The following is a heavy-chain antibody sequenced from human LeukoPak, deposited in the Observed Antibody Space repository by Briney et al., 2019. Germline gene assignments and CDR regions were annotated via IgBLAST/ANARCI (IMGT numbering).Heavy chain of an antibody. D-gene: IGHD4-17*01. CDR3: AKEGQQYGDYDEGAFDI. J-gene: IGHJ3*02. Sequence: GGSLRLSCAASGFTLSNYGMHWVRQAPGKGLEWVSAISGSGGSTYYADSVKGRFTISSDNSKNTLYLQMNSLRAEDTAVYYCAKEGQQYGDYDEGAFDIWGQGTMVTVSS. V-gene: IGHV3-23*01. CDR2: ISGSGGST. CDR1: GFTLSNYG.